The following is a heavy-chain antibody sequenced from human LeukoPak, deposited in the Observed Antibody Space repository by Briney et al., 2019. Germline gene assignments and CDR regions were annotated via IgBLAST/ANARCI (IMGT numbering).Heavy chain of an antibody. V-gene: IGHV4-30-4*01. CDR2: IYYSGST. D-gene: IGHD2-2*01. CDR3: ARENHDCSSTSCYEEAGSRFDY. Sequence: SQTLSLTCTVSGGSISSGEYYWGWLRQPPGKGLEWIVYIYYSGSTYYNPSLKSRVTISVNTSKNQFSLKLSSVTAADTAVYYCARENHDCSSTSCYEEAGSRFDYWGQGTLVTVSS. J-gene: IGHJ4*02. CDR1: GGSISSGEYY.